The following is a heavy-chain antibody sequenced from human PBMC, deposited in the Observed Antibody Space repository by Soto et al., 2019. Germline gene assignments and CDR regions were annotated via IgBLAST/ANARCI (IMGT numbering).Heavy chain of an antibody. V-gene: IGHV4-59*11. D-gene: IGHD1-26*01. CDR1: GGSISSHY. J-gene: IGHJ6*02. Sequence: SSETLSLTCTVSGGSISSHYWSWVRQAPGKGLEWIGHIYYRGSTTYNPSLRSRSTISVDTSNNQFSLKLNSVTTADTAVYYCARDGREAYRMDVWGQGNKVTVSS. CDR2: IYYRGST. CDR3: ARDGREAYRMDV.